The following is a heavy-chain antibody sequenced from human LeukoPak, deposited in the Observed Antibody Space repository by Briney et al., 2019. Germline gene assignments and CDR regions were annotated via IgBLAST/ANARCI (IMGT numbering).Heavy chain of an antibody. CDR2: MWSDGSNS. CDR3: AKGTDFGDYSLDY. D-gene: IGHD4-17*01. CDR1: GFTFSNYG. J-gene: IGHJ4*01. V-gene: IGHV3-33*06. Sequence: GKSLRLSCIASGFTFSNYGMHWVRQAPGKGLEWVALMWSDGSNSFYADSVKGRFTISKNNSRNTLFLQMNSLRAGDTAVYYCAKGTDFGDYSLDYWGDGTLVTVSS.